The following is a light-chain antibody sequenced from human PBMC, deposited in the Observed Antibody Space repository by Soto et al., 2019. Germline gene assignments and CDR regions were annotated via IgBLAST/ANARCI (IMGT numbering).Light chain of an antibody. CDR2: RNN. CDR1: SSNIGSNY. J-gene: IGLJ3*02. V-gene: IGLV1-47*01. CDR3: VAWDDSLSGWV. Sequence: QSVLTQPPSASGTPGQRVTISCSGSSSNIGSNYVYWYQQLPGTAPKLLIYRNNQRPSGVPDRFSVSKSGTSASLAISGLRSEDEADYYCVAWDDSLSGWVFGGGTKLTVL.